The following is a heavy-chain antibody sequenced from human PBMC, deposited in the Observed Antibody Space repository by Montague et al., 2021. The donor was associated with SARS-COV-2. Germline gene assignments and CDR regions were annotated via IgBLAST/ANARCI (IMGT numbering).Heavy chain of an antibody. CDR1: FGSISTYY. CDR2: IFYNGST. D-gene: IGHD2-21*01. V-gene: IGHV4-59*01. CDR3: ARQDAWAYCGDECYRGWFDS. Sequence: SETLSLTCTVSFGSISTYYWSWIRQPPGKGLEWIGFIFYNGSTKYNPSLKRRVSIPLDTSKNQFSLKLSSVTAADTAAYYCARQDAWAYCGDECYRGWFDSWGQGTLVTVSS. J-gene: IGHJ5*01.